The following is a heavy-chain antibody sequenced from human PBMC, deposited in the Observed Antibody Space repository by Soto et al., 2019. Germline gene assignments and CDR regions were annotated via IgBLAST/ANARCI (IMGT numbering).Heavy chain of an antibody. V-gene: IGHV1-69*13. D-gene: IGHD3-22*01. J-gene: IGHJ6*02. Sequence: EASVKVSCKASGGTFSSYAISWVRQAPGQGLEWMGGIIPIFGTANYAQKFQGRVTITADESTSTAYMELSSLRSEDTAVYYCARDGTIIHYYDSSAYYSTPSPQPIHGMDVWGQGTTVTVSS. CDR1: GGTFSSYA. CDR3: ARDGTIIHYYDSSAYYSTPSPQPIHGMDV. CDR2: IIPIFGTA.